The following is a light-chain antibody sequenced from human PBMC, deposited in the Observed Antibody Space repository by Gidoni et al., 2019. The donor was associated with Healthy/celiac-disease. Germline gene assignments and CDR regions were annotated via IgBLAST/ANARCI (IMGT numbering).Light chain of an antibody. CDR2: GAS. CDR3: QQYNNWPQT. J-gene: IGKJ1*01. CDR1: HVVSSN. V-gene: IGKV3-15*01. Sequence: EIVITHSPATLSVSPAERTTLSCRASHVVSSNLAWYQQKPGQAPRLLIYGASTRATGIPDRFSGSGSGTEFTLTISRLQSEDFAVYYCQQYNNWPQTFGQGTKVEIK.